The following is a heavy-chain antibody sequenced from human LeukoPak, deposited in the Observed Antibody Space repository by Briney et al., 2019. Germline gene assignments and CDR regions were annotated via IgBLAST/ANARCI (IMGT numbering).Heavy chain of an antibody. CDR2: ISGSGGST. D-gene: IGHD1-7*01. V-gene: IGHV3-23*01. Sequence: GGSLRLSCTASGFTFSGSAMHWVRQAPGKGLEWVSAISGSGGSTYYADSVKGRFTISRDNSKNTLYLQMNSLRAEDTAVYYCAKVGQLELRSADYWGQGTLVTVSS. CDR3: AKVGQLELRSADY. J-gene: IGHJ4*02. CDR1: GFTFSGSA.